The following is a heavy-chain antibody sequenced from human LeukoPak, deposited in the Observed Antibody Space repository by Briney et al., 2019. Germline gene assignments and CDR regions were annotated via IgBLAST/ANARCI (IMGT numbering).Heavy chain of an antibody. J-gene: IGHJ4*02. CDR1: GFIFDNYA. D-gene: IGHD6-19*01. CDR3: ARESETSGGYDY. V-gene: IGHV3-43*02. CDR2: ISGDGGST. Sequence: PGGSLRLSCAAPGFIFDNYAIHWVRQAPGKGLEWVSLISGDGGSTFYADSVRGRFTISRDNTRKSLSLQMSSLRSEDTALYYCARESETSGGYDYWGQGTLVTVSS.